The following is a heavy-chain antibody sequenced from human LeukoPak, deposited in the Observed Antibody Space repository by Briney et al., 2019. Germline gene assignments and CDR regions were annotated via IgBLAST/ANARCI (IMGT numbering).Heavy chain of an antibody. CDR2: IYGGGGGET. CDR3: AQQQPINAFDI. Sequence: PGGSLRLSCVASGFSFSKYTMSWVRQAPGKGLEWVSGIYGGGGGETFYAESVKGRFTISRDNSKNTLYLQMNSLRAEDTAVYYCAQQQPINAFDIWGQGTMVTVSS. D-gene: IGHD6-13*01. V-gene: IGHV3-23*01. CDR1: GFSFSKYT. J-gene: IGHJ3*02.